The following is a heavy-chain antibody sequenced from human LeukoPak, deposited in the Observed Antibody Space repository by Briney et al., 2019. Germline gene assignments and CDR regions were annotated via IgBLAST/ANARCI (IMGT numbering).Heavy chain of an antibody. V-gene: IGHV1-8*01. J-gene: IGHJ4*02. Sequence: GASVKVSCKASGYTFTSYDINWVRQATGQGLEWMGWMNPNSGNTGYAQKFQGRVTMTTDTSTSTAYMELRSLRSDDTAVYYCARESSSSSEPDYWGQGTLVTVSS. D-gene: IGHD6-6*01. CDR3: ARESSSSSEPDY. CDR1: GYTFTSYD. CDR2: MNPNSGNT.